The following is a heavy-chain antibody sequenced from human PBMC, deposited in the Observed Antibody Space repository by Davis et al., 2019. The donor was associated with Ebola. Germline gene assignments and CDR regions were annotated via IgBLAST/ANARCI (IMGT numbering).Heavy chain of an antibody. Sequence: GESLKISCKGSGYSFTSYWISWVRQMPGKGLEWMGIIYPDDSDTVYSPSFQGQVTISADKSITTAYLQWSSLKASDTAMYYCARLSSSSWYAYDYWGQGTLVTVSS. D-gene: IGHD6-13*01. CDR3: ARLSSSSWYAYDY. J-gene: IGHJ4*02. CDR2: IYPDDSDT. CDR1: GYSFTSYW. V-gene: IGHV5-51*01.